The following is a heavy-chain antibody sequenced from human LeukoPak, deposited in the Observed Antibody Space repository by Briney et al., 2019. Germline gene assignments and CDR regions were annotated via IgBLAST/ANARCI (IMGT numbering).Heavy chain of an antibody. D-gene: IGHD4-23*01. CDR3: ARAGGNSGYYHYYGMDV. CDR1: GGSISSGGYY. CDR2: IYYSGST. V-gene: IGHV4-31*03. Sequence: PSETLSLTCTVSGGSISSGGYYWSWIRQHPGKGLEWIGYIYYSGSTYYNPSLKSRVTISVDTSKNQFSLKLSSVTAADTAVYYCARAGGNSGYYHYYGMDVWGQGTTVTVSS. J-gene: IGHJ6*02.